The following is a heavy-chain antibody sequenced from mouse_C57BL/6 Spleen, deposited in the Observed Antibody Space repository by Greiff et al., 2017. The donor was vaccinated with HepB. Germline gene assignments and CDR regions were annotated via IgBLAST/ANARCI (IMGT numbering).Heavy chain of an antibody. CDR3: AREGRKTGYAMDY. CDR1: GYSITSGYY. Sequence: EVQVVESGPGLVKPSQSLSLTCSVTGYSITSGYYWNWIRQFPGNKLEWMGYISYDGSNNYNPSLKNRISITRDTSKNQFFLKLNSVTTEDTATYYCAREGRKTGYAMDYWGQGTSVTVSS. CDR2: ISYDGSN. D-gene: IGHD4-1*01. V-gene: IGHV3-6*01. J-gene: IGHJ4*01.